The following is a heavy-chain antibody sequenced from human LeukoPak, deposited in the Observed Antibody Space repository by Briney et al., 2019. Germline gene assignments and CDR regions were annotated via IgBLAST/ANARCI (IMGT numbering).Heavy chain of an antibody. V-gene: IGHV1-69*05. CDR2: IIPIFGST. CDR1: GDIFNSYS. CDR3: ARVGRSRGSLPNSYYYMDV. D-gene: IGHD1-26*01. Sequence: SVKVSCNASGDIFNSYSVSWVRQGPGQGLEWMGGIIPIFGSTNYAQKFQGRVTITTDHSARTAYMELNSLSSDDTAVYYCARVGRSRGSLPNSYYYMDVWGKGTTVSVSS. J-gene: IGHJ6*03.